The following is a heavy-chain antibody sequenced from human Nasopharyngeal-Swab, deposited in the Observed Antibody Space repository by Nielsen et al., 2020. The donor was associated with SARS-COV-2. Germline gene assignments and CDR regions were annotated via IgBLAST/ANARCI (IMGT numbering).Heavy chain of an antibody. Sequence: SCAASSFIFSYYHMAWHRPAPRKGLEWVSYISTSGRSPDSADSVKGRFTISRDNLNTLLYLQMNSLRGEDTAVYHCARAKGYQVLLDYYYHGLDVWGHGTAVTVSS. J-gene: IGHJ6*02. CDR2: ISTSGRSP. V-gene: IGHV3-11*01. CDR3: ARAKGYQVLLDYYYHGLDV. CDR1: SFIFSYYH. D-gene: IGHD3-10*01.